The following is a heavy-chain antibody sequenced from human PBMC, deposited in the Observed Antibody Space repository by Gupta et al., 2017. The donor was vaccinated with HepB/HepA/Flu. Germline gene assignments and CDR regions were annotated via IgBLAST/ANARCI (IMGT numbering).Heavy chain of an antibody. D-gene: IGHD3-16*01. CDR3: AAWGVTNY. J-gene: IGHJ4*02. V-gene: IGHV3-7*01. CDR2: IKPDGSGK. Sequence: EVQLVVSGAVLVQPGGSVRLSCAASGFTLRKDWMNWVRQTPEKGLEWVANIKPDGSGKSYVDSVKGRFTVSRDNAKNSLWLQMNSLTAEDTAVYYCAAWGVTNYWGQGTLVTVSS. CDR1: GFTLRKDW.